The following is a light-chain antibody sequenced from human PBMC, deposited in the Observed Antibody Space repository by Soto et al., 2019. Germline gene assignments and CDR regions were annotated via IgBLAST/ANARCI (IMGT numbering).Light chain of an antibody. Sequence: DIQMTQSPSTLPASVGDRVTITCRASQTISSWLAWYQQKPGKAPDLLIYDASRLAGGVPSRFSGSESGTEFTLTISSLQPDDFATYYCQQYNSYSEAFGQGTKVDIK. J-gene: IGKJ1*01. V-gene: IGKV1-5*01. CDR3: QQYNSYSEA. CDR2: DAS. CDR1: QTISSW.